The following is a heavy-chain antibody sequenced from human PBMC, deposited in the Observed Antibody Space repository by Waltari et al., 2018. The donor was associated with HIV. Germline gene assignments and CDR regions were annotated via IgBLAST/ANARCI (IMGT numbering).Heavy chain of an antibody. Sequence: QVHLVQSGAEVMKPGASVKISCKASGYTFTDYAMHWVRQAPGQRLEWMGWITIGIAYTKYSQRFQGRVTITGDTSASTVYMELSSLRSEDTAVYYCARGKYCSGSGCAGPFDYWGQGTLVTVSS. J-gene: IGHJ4*02. CDR1: GYTFTDYA. D-gene: IGHD2-15*01. CDR3: ARGKYCSGSGCAGPFDY. V-gene: IGHV1-3*04. CDR2: ITIGIAYT.